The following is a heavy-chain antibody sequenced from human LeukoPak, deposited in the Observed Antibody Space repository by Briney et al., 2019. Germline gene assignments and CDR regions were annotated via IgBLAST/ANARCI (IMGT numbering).Heavy chain of an antibody. D-gene: IGHD3-22*01. J-gene: IGHJ4*02. CDR2: IYYSGST. Sequence: SETLSLTCTVSGGSVSSYYWTWIRQPPGKGLEWIGYIYYSGSTNYNPSLKGRVTISVDTSKNQFSLNLGSVTAADTAVYYCARREDYYDSSGYPNWGQGTLVTVSS. CDR3: ARREDYYDSSGYPN. CDR1: GGSVSSYY. V-gene: IGHV4-59*02.